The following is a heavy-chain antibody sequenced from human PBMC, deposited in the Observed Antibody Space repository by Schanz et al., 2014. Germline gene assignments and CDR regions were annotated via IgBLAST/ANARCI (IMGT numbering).Heavy chain of an antibody. CDR1: GFTLSSYG. CDR2: INSDGTKR. V-gene: IGHV3-33*08. D-gene: IGHD5-12*01. CDR3: ARKVVATIGGYYDN. Sequence: QVRLVESGGGVVQPGRSLRLSCAASGFTLSSYGMHWVRQAPGKGLEWVAFINSDGTKRFYADSVRGRFTISRDNAENTLFLQMNSLRAEDTAVYYCARKVVATIGGYYDNWGQGTLXIVSS. J-gene: IGHJ4*02.